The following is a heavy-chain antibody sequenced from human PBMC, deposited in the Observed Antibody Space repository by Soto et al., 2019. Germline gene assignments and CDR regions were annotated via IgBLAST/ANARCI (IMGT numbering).Heavy chain of an antibody. D-gene: IGHD5-18*01. J-gene: IGHJ4*02. CDR2: ISASDDT. V-gene: IGHV3-21*01. CDR1: GFPFSSYN. CDR3: ARDDGGYRYGGRQYHFDL. Sequence: PGGSLILSCAASGFPFSSYNMNWVRPAPGKGLEWVSSISASDDTNYADSVRGRFTISRDNTKNSLYLQINSLRAEDTSVYYCARDDGGYRYGGRQYHFDLWGQGTLVTVSS.